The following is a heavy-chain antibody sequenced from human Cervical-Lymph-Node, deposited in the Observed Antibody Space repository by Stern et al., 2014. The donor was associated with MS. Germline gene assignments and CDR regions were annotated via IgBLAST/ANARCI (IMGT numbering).Heavy chain of an antibody. CDR2: IKSKRDDETT. D-gene: IGHD4-17*01. CDR1: GFTFSRAW. CDR3: ATDWGGHDYGAWVRT. J-gene: IGHJ4*02. V-gene: IGHV3-15*01. Sequence: EVQLVESGGGLVKPGGSLRLSCVASGFTFSRAWINWVRQAPGKGLEWVGRIKSKRDDETTDYAAPVKGKFTISRDDSKNTLYLQMNSLRNEDTAVYCCATDWGGHDYGAWVRTWGQGTLVTVSS.